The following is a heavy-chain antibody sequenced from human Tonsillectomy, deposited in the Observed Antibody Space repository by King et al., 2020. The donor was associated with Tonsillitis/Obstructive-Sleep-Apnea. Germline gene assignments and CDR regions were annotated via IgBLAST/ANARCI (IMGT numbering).Heavy chain of an antibody. J-gene: IGHJ4*02. CDR2: IKSDGSST. D-gene: IGHD1-26*01. V-gene: IGHV3-74*01. CDR1: GFTFSTYW. Sequence: VQLVESGGGLVQPGGSLRLSCAASGFTFSTYWMYWVRQAPGKGLLWVSRIKSDGSSTCYAGTVKGRFTISRDDARNKLNLQMNSRRAEDTAVNYSAMGGPKGATDYWGQGTLVTVSS. CDR3: AMGGPKGATDY.